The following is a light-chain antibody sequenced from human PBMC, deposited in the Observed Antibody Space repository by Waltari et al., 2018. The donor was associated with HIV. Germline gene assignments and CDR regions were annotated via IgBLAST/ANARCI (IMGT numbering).Light chain of an antibody. V-gene: IGKV3-20*01. CDR2: GAS. CDR1: QSVSGNY. Sequence: ELVLTQSPGTLSLSPGERATLPCTAIQSVSGNYLPWYQQKPAQAPRLVIYGASSSASGIPDRCIGSGCGTDFTLIISRLEPEDFAVYYCQQYGRSPRVTFGQGTRLEIK. CDR3: QQYGRSPRVT. J-gene: IGKJ5*01.